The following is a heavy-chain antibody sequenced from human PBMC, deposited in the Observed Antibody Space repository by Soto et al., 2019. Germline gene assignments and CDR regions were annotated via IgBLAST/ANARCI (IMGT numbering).Heavy chain of an antibody. CDR1: GFTFSSYV. J-gene: IGHJ4*02. CDR3: AKGGITLVRGSFDY. CDR2: ISIGGRTI. Sequence: GGSLRLSCVASGFTFSSYVMSWVRQAPGKGLEWVAHISIGGRTINYADSVKGRFTISRDDAENSLNLHMNSLGAEDTAVYYCAKGGITLVRGSFDYWGQGTLVTVSS. V-gene: IGHV3-48*04. D-gene: IGHD3-10*01.